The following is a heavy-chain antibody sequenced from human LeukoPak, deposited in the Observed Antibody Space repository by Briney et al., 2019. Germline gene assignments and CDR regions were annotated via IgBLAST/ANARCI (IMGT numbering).Heavy chain of an antibody. Sequence: GASVKVSCKASGYTFTGYYMHWVRQAPGQGLEWMGWINPNSGGTNYAQKFQGRVTMTRDTSISTAYMELSRLRSDDTAVYYCATGFASRIAVAGVDYWGQGTLVTVSS. V-gene: IGHV1-2*02. CDR1: GYTFTGYY. CDR3: ATGFASRIAVAGVDY. CDR2: INPNSGGT. D-gene: IGHD6-19*01. J-gene: IGHJ4*02.